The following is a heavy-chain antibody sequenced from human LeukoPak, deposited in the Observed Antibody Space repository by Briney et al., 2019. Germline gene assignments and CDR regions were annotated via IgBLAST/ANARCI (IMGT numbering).Heavy chain of an antibody. CDR3: ARDRVATCLRD. CDR2: ISSSSSNI. V-gene: IGHV3-48*04. D-gene: IGHD5-12*01. Sequence: GGSLRLSCAASGFTFSSYSMNWVRQAPGKGLEWVSYISSSSSNIYYADSVKGRFTICRDNAKNSLYLQMNSLRAEDRVVYYDARDRVATCLRDWGQGTLVTVSS. J-gene: IGHJ4*02. CDR1: GFTFSSYS.